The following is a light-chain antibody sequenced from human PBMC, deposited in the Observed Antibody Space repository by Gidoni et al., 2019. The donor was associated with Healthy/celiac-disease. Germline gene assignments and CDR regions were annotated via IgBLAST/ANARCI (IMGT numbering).Light chain of an antibody. J-gene: IGKJ3*01. CDR2: GAS. Sequence: ELLLTQSPGTLSLSPWERATLSCRASQSVRSSYLAWYQQKPGQAPRLLIYGASSRATGIPDRFSGSGSGTDFTLTISRLEPEDFAVYYCQQDGSTPFTFGPGTKVDIK. CDR1: QSVRSSY. CDR3: QQDGSTPFT. V-gene: IGKV3-20*01.